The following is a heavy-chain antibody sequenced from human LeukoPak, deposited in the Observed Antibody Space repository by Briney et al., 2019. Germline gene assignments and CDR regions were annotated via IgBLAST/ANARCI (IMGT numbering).Heavy chain of an antibody. D-gene: IGHD3-22*01. CDR3: AKVFPYYDSSGRYFDY. V-gene: IGHV3-23*01. J-gene: IGHJ4*02. CDR2: ITGSGGST. CDR1: GFTFSSYA. Sequence: GGSLRLSCAASGFTFSSYAMSWVRQAPGKGLEWVSTITGSGGSTYYADSVKGRFTISRDNSKNMLYLQMNSLRAKDTAVYYCAKVFPYYDSSGRYFDYWGQGTLVTVSS.